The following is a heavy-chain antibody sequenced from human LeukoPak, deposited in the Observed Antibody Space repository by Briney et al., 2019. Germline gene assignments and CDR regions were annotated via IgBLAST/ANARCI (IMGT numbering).Heavy chain of an antibody. D-gene: IGHD6-13*01. CDR3: ARVGPGSLSAYFQH. CDR2: IIPIFGAA. V-gene: IGHV1-69*05. Sequence: ASVKVSCKASGGTFSSYAISWVRQAPGQGLEWVGGIIPIFGAANYAQKFQGRVTITTDESTSTAYMELSSLRSKDTALYYCARVGPGSLSAYFQHWGQGTLVTVSS. J-gene: IGHJ1*01. CDR1: GGTFSSYA.